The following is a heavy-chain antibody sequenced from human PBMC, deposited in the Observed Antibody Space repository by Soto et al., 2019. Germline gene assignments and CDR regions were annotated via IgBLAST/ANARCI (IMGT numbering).Heavy chain of an antibody. Sequence: QVQLVKSGAEVKKPGASVKVSCKASGYTFTGYYMHWVRQAPGQGPEWMGWINPNSGGTTYAQKFQGRVTVTMDTSISTAYMELSSLRSDDTAVYYCARGGSSSLDYWGQGTLVTVSS. CDR3: ARGGSSSLDY. D-gene: IGHD6-6*01. V-gene: IGHV1-2*02. CDR2: INPNSGGT. CDR1: GYTFTGYY. J-gene: IGHJ4*02.